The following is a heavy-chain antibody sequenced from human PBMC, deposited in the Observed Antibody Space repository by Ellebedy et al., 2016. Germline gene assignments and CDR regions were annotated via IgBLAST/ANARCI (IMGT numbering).Heavy chain of an antibody. Sequence: ASVKVSXKASGYTFTSYDINWVRQATGQGLEWMGWMNPNSGNTGYAQKFQGRVTMTRNTSISTAYMELSSLRSEDTAVYYCARGLRYYYGSGSYRYYYYGMDVWGQGTTVTVSS. CDR2: MNPNSGNT. V-gene: IGHV1-8*01. J-gene: IGHJ6*02. CDR3: ARGLRYYYGSGSYRYYYYGMDV. D-gene: IGHD3-10*01. CDR1: GYTFTSYD.